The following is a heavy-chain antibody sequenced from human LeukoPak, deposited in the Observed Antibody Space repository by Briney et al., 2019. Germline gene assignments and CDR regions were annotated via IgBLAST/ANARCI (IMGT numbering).Heavy chain of an antibody. CDR2: TSSDLNVK. D-gene: IGHD3-10*01. CDR3: AREGYYGSGSPPSLYFDY. V-gene: IGHV3-30-3*01. Sequence: GGSLRLSCAASGFTFRNYVIHWVRQAPGKGLEWVAVTSSDLNVKLYADSVKGRFTISRDNSRSTLYLQMNSLRPEDTAIYYCAREGYYGSGSPPSLYFDYWGQGTLVTVSS. J-gene: IGHJ4*02. CDR1: GFTFRNYV.